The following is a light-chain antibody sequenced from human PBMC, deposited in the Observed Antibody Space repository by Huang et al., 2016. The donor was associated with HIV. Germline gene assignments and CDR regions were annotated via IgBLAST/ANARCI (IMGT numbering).Light chain of an antibody. CDR3: QQYNDVPLT. Sequence: DIQMTQSPSSLSASIGDRVTITCQSNQDISNHLNWYQQRPGKAPNFLISDVSNLQKGVPSRFSGNGSGTHFTFTITSLQREDIGTYYCQQYNDVPLTFGGGTEV. V-gene: IGKV1-33*01. CDR1: QDISNH. J-gene: IGKJ4*01. CDR2: DVS.